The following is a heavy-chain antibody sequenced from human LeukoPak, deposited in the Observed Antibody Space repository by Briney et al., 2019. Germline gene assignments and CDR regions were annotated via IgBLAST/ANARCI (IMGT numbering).Heavy chain of an antibody. CDR2: VYTSGST. CDR1: GGSISSGSYY. V-gene: IGHV4-61*02. J-gene: IGHJ5*02. Sequence: SETLSLTCTVSGGSISSGSYYWSWIRQPAGKGLEWIGRVYTSGSTNYNPSLKSRVTISVDTSKNQFSLKLSSLTAADTAVYYCARGSGFGELVSSKFDPWGQGTLVPVSS. D-gene: IGHD3-10*01. CDR3: ARGSGFGELVSSKFDP.